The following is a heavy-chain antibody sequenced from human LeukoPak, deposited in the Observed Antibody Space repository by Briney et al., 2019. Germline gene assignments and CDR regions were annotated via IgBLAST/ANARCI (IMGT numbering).Heavy chain of an antibody. Sequence: ASVKVSCKASAYTFTSYYIHWVRQAPGQGLEWMGVINPSGGSTSYAQKFQGRVTMTRDTSTSTVYMELSSLRSEDTAVYYCAGAQYYDILTGHTPPHFDYWGQGTLVTVSS. CDR3: AGAQYYDILTGHTPPHFDY. V-gene: IGHV1-46*01. CDR2: INPSGGST. J-gene: IGHJ4*02. D-gene: IGHD3-9*01. CDR1: AYTFTSYY.